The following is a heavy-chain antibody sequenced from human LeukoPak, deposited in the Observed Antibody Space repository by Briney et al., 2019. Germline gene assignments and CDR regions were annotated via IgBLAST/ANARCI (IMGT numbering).Heavy chain of an antibody. CDR3: ARTGGGGSIAARLHYYYMDV. D-gene: IGHD6-6*01. Sequence: ASVKVSCKASSYTFTSYGISWVRQAPGQGLEGMGWISNYNGNTNYAQKLQGRVTMTTDTSTSTAYMELRSLRSDDTAVYYCARTGGGGSIAARLHYYYMDVWGKGTTATVSS. CDR2: ISNYNGNT. V-gene: IGHV1-18*01. CDR1: SYTFTSYG. J-gene: IGHJ6*03.